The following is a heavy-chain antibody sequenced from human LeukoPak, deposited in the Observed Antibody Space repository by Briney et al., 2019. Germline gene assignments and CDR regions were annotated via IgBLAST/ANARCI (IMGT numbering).Heavy chain of an antibody. CDR1: GGSFSGYY. Sequence: SETLSLTCAISGGSFSGYYWSWIRQTPGRGLEWSGEINHSGSTNYNPSLKSRVTMSVDTSKNQFSLKLSSVTAADTAVYYCARGSPYYYDSSNYLSRYFNYWGQGTLVTVSS. D-gene: IGHD3-22*01. V-gene: IGHV4-34*01. CDR3: ARGSPYYYDSSNYLSRYFNY. J-gene: IGHJ4*02. CDR2: INHSGST.